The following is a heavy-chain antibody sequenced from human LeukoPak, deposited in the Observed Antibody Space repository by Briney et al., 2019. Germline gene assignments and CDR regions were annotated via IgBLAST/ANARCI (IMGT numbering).Heavy chain of an antibody. Sequence: GGSLRLSCAASGFTFSSYAMSWVRQAPGKGLEWVSAISGSGGSTYYADSVKGRFTISRDNSKNTLYLQMNSLRAEDTAIYYCARLFTYYYDSSGYYPDAFDIWGPGTMVTVSS. CDR2: ISGSGGST. J-gene: IGHJ3*02. CDR3: ARLFTYYYDSSGYYPDAFDI. CDR1: GFTFSSYA. V-gene: IGHV3-23*01. D-gene: IGHD3-22*01.